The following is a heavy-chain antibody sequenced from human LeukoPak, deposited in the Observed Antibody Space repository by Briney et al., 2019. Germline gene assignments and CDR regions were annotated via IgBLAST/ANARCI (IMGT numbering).Heavy chain of an antibody. V-gene: IGHV4-59*08. CDR3: ARHYSSWIDY. CDR2: IYYSGST. J-gene: IGHJ4*02. Sequence: SETLSLTCTVSGGSISSYYWSWIRQPPGKGLEWIGYIYYSGSTNYNPSLKSRVTISVDTSKNQFSLKLSSVTAADTAVYYCARHYSSWIDYWGQGTLVTVSS. CDR1: GGSISSYY. D-gene: IGHD6-13*01.